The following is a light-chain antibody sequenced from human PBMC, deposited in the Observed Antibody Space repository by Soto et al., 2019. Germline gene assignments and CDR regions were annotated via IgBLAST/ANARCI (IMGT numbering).Light chain of an antibody. CDR3: QHYNTYPWT. V-gene: IGKV1-5*01. J-gene: IGKJ1*01. Sequence: DIQMTQSPSTLSASVGDRVTITCRASQTISASLAWYQQKPGKAPNLLIYDASSLESGVPARFSGSGSGTEFTLTIHSLQSDDSATYYCQHYNTYPWTFGQGPKVEIK. CDR2: DAS. CDR1: QTISAS.